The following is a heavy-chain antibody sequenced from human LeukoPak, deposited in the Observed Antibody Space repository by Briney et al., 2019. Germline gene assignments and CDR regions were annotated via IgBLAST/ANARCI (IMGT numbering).Heavy chain of an antibody. Sequence: SETLSLTCTVSGGSISSYYWSWIRQPPGKGLEWIGYIYYSGSTNYNPSLKSRVTISVDTSKNQFSLKLSSVTAADTAVYYRAGSSGSTPLSAFDIWGQGTMVTVSS. D-gene: IGHD1-26*01. CDR1: GGSISSYY. J-gene: IGHJ3*02. CDR2: IYYSGST. CDR3: AGSSGSTPLSAFDI. V-gene: IGHV4-59*01.